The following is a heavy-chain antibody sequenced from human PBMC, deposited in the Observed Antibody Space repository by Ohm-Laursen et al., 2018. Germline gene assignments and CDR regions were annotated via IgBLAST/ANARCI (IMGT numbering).Heavy chain of an antibody. D-gene: IGHD5-24*01. CDR1: GFTFSSYG. CDR2: ISYDGSNK. V-gene: IGHV3-30*03. CDR3: ATPPLDLEVEMATIGRTTDY. Sequence: SLRLSCAASGFTFSSYGMHWVRQAPGKGLEWVAVISYDGSNKYYADSVKGRFTISRDNSKNTLYLQMNSLRAEDTAVYYCATPPLDLEVEMATIGRTTDYWGQGTLVTASS. J-gene: IGHJ4*02.